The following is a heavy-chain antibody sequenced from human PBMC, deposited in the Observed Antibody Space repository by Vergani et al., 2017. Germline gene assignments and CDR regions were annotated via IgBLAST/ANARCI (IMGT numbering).Heavy chain of an antibody. D-gene: IGHD2-2*01. V-gene: IGHV1-69*01. CDR3: AKGPRDCSSTSCYSRWSYYYYMDV. CDR1: GGTFSSYA. J-gene: IGHJ6*03. CDR2: IIPIFGTA. Sequence: QVQLVQSGAEVKKPGSSVKVSCKASGGTFSSYAISWVRQAPGQGLEWMGGIIPIFGTANYAQKFQGRVTITADESTSTAYMELSSLRSEDTAVYYCAKGPRDCSSTSCYSRWSYYYYMDVWGKGTTLTVSS.